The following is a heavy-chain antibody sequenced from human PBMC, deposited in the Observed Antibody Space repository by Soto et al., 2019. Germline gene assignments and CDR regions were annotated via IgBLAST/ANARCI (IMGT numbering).Heavy chain of an antibody. J-gene: IGHJ6*03. CDR1: GGSFSGYY. CDR3: AREVSSGGSGRYYYMDV. CDR2: INHSGST. V-gene: IGHV4-34*01. D-gene: IGHD2-15*01. Sequence: SETLSLTCAVYGGSFSGYYWSWIRQPPGKGLEWIGEINHSGSTNYNPSLKSRVTISVDTSKNQFSLKLSSVTAADTAVYYCAREVSSGGSGRYYYMDVWGKGTTVTVSS.